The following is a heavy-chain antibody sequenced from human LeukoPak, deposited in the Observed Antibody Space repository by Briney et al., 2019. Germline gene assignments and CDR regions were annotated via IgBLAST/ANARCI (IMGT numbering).Heavy chain of an antibody. CDR3: ACSNSLMGAFDI. Sequence: ASVKVSRKASGYTFTGYYMHWVRQAPGQGLEWMGWINPNSGGTNYAQKFQGRVTMTRDTSISTAYMELSRLRSDDTAVYYCACSNSLMGAFDIWGQGTMVTVSS. CDR1: GYTFTGYY. D-gene: IGHD2-2*01. V-gene: IGHV1-2*02. CDR2: INPNSGGT. J-gene: IGHJ3*02.